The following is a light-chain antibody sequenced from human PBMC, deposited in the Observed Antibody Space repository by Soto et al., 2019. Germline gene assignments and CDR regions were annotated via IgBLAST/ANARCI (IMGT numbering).Light chain of an antibody. Sequence: EIVMTQSPATLSVSPGERATLSCRASQSVSSNLAWYQQKPGQAPRLLIYGASTRATCIPARFSGSGSGKEFTLTISSLQSEDFAVYYCQQYNNWPPTWTFGQGTKVEIK. J-gene: IGKJ1*01. CDR1: QSVSSN. CDR2: GAS. CDR3: QQYNNWPPTWT. V-gene: IGKV3-15*01.